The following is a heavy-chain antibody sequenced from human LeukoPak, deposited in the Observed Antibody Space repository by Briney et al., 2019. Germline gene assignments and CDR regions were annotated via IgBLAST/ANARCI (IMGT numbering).Heavy chain of an antibody. Sequence: GGSLRLSCAASGFTFSSYAMSWVRQAPGKGLEWVSAISGSGGSTYYADSVKGRFTISRDNSKNTLYLQMNSLRAEDTAVYYCAKDRTTGQLLLNNWFDPWGQGTLVTVSS. D-gene: IGHD2-2*01. CDR3: AKDRTTGQLLLNNWFDP. J-gene: IGHJ5*02. CDR1: GFTFSSYA. CDR2: ISGSGGST. V-gene: IGHV3-23*01.